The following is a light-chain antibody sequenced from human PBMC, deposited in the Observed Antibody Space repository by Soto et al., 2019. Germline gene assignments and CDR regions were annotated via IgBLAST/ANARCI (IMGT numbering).Light chain of an antibody. CDR3: QQYGSSPRIT. CDR2: GAS. CDR1: QSVGSTY. V-gene: IGKV3-20*01. J-gene: IGKJ5*01. Sequence: IVLTQSPGTLSLSPGVRATLSCRASQSVGSTYLAWYQHKPGQAPRLLIYGASSRATGIPDRFSGSGSGTDFTLTISRLEPEDFGVYYCQQYGSSPRITFGQGTRLEIK.